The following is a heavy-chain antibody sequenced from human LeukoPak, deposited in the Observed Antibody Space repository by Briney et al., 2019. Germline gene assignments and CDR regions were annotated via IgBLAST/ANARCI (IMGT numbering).Heavy chain of an antibody. D-gene: IGHD6-25*01. CDR2: ISSSSSYI. Sequence: GGSLRLSCAASGFTFSSYSMNWVRQAPGKGLEWVSSISSSSSYIYYTDSVKGRFTISRDNAKNSLYPQMNSLRAEDTAVYYCARDSLSADYWGQGTLVTVSS. J-gene: IGHJ4*02. V-gene: IGHV3-21*01. CDR3: ARDSLSADY. CDR1: GFTFSSYS.